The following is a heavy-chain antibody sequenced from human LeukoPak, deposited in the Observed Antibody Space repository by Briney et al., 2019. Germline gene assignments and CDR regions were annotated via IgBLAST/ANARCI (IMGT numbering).Heavy chain of an antibody. CDR2: IIPIFGTA. CDR3: ARALVVHRYCSGGSCPNWFDP. J-gene: IGHJ5*02. Sequence: ASVKVSCKASGGTFSSYAISWVRQAPGQGLEWMGGIIPIFGTANYAQKFQGRVTITADKSTSTAYMELSSLRSEDTAVYYCARALVVHRYCSGGSCPNWFDPWGQGTLVTVSS. D-gene: IGHD2-15*01. V-gene: IGHV1-69*06. CDR1: GGTFSSYA.